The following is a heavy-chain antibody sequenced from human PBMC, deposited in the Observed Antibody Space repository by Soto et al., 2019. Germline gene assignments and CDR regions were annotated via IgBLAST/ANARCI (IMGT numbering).Heavy chain of an antibody. V-gene: IGHV1-8*02. CDR3: ARGVSPEVRGGYAY. D-gene: IGHD3-10*01. CDR1: GYTFTSYD. Sequence: QVQLVQSGAEVKKPGASVKVSCQASGYTFTSYDINWVRQATGQGIEWMGWMNPNNTNTGYAQKFQGRLTMTRNTAMGTAYMELSSLTSEDTAVYYGARGVSPEVRGGYAYWGQGTLVTFAS. J-gene: IGHJ4*02. CDR2: MNPNNTNT.